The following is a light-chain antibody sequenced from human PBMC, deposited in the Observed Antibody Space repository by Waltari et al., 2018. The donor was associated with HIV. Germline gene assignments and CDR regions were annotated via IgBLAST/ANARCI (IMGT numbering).Light chain of an antibody. CDR3: QQYDNWPPWT. V-gene: IGKV3D-15*01. CDR2: DAS. CDR1: QSGATK. J-gene: IGKJ1*01. Sequence: EVVMAQSPATLSVSPGERDTLSCRASQSGATKVAWYQQRPGQAPRLVIYDASTRATGIPPRFSGSRSGTDFTLTISSLQSEDFAVYYCQQYDNWPPWTFGQGTKVEIK.